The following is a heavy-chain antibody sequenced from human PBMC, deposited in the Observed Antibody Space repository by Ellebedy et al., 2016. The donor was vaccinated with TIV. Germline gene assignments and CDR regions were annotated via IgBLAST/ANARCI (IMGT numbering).Heavy chain of an antibody. Sequence: AASVKVSCKASGGTFSSYAISWVRQAPGQGLEWMGRIIPILGIANYAQKFQARVTMTADKSTTTAYMELSSLTSEDTAVYYCARQSGYTHVMTPYESWGQGTLVTVSS. J-gene: IGHJ5*01. CDR1: GGTFSSYA. D-gene: IGHD5-18*01. CDR2: IIPILGIA. V-gene: IGHV1-69*04. CDR3: ARQSGYTHVMTPYES.